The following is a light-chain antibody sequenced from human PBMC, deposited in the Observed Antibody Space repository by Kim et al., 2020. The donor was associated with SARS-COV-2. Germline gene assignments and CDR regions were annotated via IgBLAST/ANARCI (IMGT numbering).Light chain of an antibody. J-gene: IGLJ1*01. V-gene: IGLV3-21*04. CDR3: HVWDSSSEHHV. CDR2: YNS. Sequence: SYELTQPPSVSVAPGQTARITCGGNNVGRKSVHWYQQKPGQAPILVIYYNSDRPSGIPERFSGSNSGDAATLTISRVEVGDEADYYCHVWDSSSEHHVFG. CDR1: NVGRKS.